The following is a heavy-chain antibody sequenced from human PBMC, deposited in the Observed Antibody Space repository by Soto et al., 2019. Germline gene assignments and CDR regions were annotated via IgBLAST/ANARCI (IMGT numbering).Heavy chain of an antibody. Sequence: PSETLSLTCTSSVVSISSGDFYCSWIRQPPGKGLELIGNIYYSGSTYYNPSLRSRAIMSVDTSQNQFSLKLSSLTAADTAVYFCARADDFSDRFEYWGQRALGTVSS. J-gene: IGHJ4*02. D-gene: IGHD4-17*01. CDR1: VVSISSGDFY. V-gene: IGHV4-30-4*01. CDR2: IYYSGST. CDR3: ARADDFSDRFEY.